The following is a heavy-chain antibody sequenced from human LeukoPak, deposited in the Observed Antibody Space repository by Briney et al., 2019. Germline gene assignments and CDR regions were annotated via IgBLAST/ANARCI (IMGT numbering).Heavy chain of an antibody. D-gene: IGHD3-3*01. CDR3: ARAGTYYDFWSGKSDKYYFDY. CDR2: INHSGST. V-gene: IGHV4-34*01. Sequence: PSETLSLTCAVYGGSFSGYYWSWIRQPPGKGLEWIGEINHSGSTNYNPSLKSRVTISVDTSKNQFSLKLSSVTAADTAVYYCARAGTYYDFWSGKSDKYYFDYWGQGTLVTVSS. CDR1: GGSFSGYY. J-gene: IGHJ4*02.